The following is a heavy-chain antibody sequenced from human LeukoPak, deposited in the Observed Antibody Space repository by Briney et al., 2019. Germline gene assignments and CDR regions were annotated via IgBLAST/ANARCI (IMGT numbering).Heavy chain of an antibody. CDR1: GGTFSSYA. Sequence: SVKVSCKASGGTFSSYAISWVRQAPGQGLEWMGGIIPIFGTANYAQKFQGRVTITADKSTSTAYMEVSSLRSEDTDVYFCARGLGYGGNSDYYYYLDVWGKGTTVTVSS. CDR2: IIPIFGTA. CDR3: ARGLGYGGNSDYYYYLDV. V-gene: IGHV1-69*06. J-gene: IGHJ6*03. D-gene: IGHD4-23*01.